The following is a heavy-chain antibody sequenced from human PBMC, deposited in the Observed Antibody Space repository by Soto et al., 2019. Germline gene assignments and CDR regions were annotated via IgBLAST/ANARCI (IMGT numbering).Heavy chain of an antibody. CDR2: TYYRSRWYN. CDR3: AGTTSLQWYYMDV. J-gene: IGHJ6*03. V-gene: IGHV6-1*01. CDR1: GDRVSSNGAA. Sequence: PSQTQSLTCAISGDRVSSNGAAWTWIRQSPSRGLEWLGRTYYRSRWYNDYAVSVKSRITVNPDTSKNQFSLHLNSVTPEDTAVYYSAGTTSLQWYYMDVWDKGTTVTVSS. D-gene: IGHD1-7*01.